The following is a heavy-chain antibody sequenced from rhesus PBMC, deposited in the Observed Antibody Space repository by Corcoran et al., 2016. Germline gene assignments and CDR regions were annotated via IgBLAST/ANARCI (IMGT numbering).Heavy chain of an antibody. CDR1: GGSLSSNY. V-gene: IGHV4-160*01. D-gene: IGHD1-44*01. Sequence: QVQLQESGPGLVKPSETLSLTCAVSGGSLSSNYWSWIRQPPGKGLEWIGRNYGSGGRTNYNPSLKSRGTMSTDTSKKQFSLKLSSVTAADTAVYYCARMGTDYWGQGVLVTVSS. J-gene: IGHJ4*01. CDR2: NYGSGGRT. CDR3: ARMGTDY.